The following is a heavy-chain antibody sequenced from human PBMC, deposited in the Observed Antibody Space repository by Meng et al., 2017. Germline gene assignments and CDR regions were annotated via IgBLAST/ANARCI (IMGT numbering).Heavy chain of an antibody. Sequence: VHVVPPGAEVKEPGASRKVSGKAAGYTITGYYMPWVRQAPGQGLEWMGRINPNGGGTNYAQKFQGRITMTRDTSISTAYMELSRLISDDTAVYYCARDSATGDFWGQGTLVTVSS. V-gene: IGHV1-2*06. CDR1: GYTITGYY. J-gene: IGHJ4*02. CDR2: INPNGGGT. CDR3: ARDSATGDF. D-gene: IGHD5-12*01.